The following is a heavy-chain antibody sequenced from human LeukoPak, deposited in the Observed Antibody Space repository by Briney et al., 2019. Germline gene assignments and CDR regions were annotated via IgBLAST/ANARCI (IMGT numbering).Heavy chain of an antibody. J-gene: IGHJ4*01. CDR1: GFTFSDYY. Sequence: PGGALRLSCAASGFTFSDYYMSWIRQTPGKGLERVSYINTSGDTIYYADSVKGRFTISRDNAKNSLYLQMNSLRAEETALYYRGKDKGRSSGLVDYWGXGTPVTVSS. D-gene: IGHD6-19*01. V-gene: IGHV3-11*01. CDR3: GKDKGRSSGLVDY. CDR2: INTSGDTI.